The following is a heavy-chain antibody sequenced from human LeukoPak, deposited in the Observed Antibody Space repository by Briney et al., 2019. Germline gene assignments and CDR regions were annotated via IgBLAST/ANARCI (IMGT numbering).Heavy chain of an antibody. Sequence: SETLSLTCAVYGGSFSGYYWSWIRQPPGKGLEWIGEISHSGSTNYNPSLKSRVTISVDTSKNQFSLKLSSVTAADTAVYYCASRSYCSGGSCYSDNWFDPWGQGTLVTVSS. V-gene: IGHV4-34*01. CDR1: GGSFSGYY. CDR3: ASRSYCSGGSCYSDNWFDP. D-gene: IGHD2-15*01. CDR2: ISHSGST. J-gene: IGHJ5*02.